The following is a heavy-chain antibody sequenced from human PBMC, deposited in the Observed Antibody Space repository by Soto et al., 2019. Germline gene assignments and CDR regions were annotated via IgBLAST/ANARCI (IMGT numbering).Heavy chain of an antibody. J-gene: IGHJ4*02. D-gene: IGHD7-27*01. Sequence: QVLLQESGPGLVKPSQTLSLTCTVPGGSISSAYYCWSWVRQSPDKGLEWIGHIHNGGSTYSNPSLKSRVTISVDTSKNQFSLELSSVSAADTAVYYCTRGPSGDKVDYWGQGTLVTVSS. CDR3: TRGPSGDKVDY. CDR2: IHNGGST. V-gene: IGHV4-30-4*01. CDR1: GGSISSAYYC.